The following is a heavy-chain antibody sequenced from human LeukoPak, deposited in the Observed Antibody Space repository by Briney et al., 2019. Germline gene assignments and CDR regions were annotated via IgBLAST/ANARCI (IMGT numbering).Heavy chain of an antibody. Sequence: ASVKVSCKTSGYTFTNYGITWVRQAPGQGLEWMARMSTNTNYARKFQGRVTLTTDTSTSTAYMELRSLRSDDTAVYYCARERESSNTWTAIAYWGQGTLVTVSS. CDR2: MSTNT. D-gene: IGHD6-13*01. CDR3: ARERESSNTWTAIAY. J-gene: IGHJ4*02. V-gene: IGHV1-18*01. CDR1: GYTFTNYG.